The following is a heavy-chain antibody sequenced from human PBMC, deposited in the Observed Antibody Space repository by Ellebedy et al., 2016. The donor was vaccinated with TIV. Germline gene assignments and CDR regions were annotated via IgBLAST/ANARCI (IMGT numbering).Heavy chain of an antibody. J-gene: IGHJ5*02. CDR2: IYHTGNT. CDR3: ARGGGSYLNWVDP. CDR1: GDSITSFY. D-gene: IGHD3-10*01. Sequence: MPSETLSLTCTVSGDSITSFYWSLIRQPPGKGLEWIGYIYHTGNTNYNPSLKSRVTISVDTSKNHFSLRLSSVTAADTAVYYCARGGGSYLNWVDPWGQGTLVTVSS. V-gene: IGHV4-59*01.